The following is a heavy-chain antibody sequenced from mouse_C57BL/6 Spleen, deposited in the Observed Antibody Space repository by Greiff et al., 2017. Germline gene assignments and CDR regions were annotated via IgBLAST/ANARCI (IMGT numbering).Heavy chain of an antibody. CDR2: IWSGGST. CDR3: ARKGAQARAMDY. CDR1: GFSLTSYG. V-gene: IGHV2-2*01. J-gene: IGHJ4*01. Sequence: QVQLKQSGPGLVQPSQSLSITCTVSGFSLTSYGVHWVRQSPGKGLEWLGVIWSGGSTDYNAAFIYRLSISKDNSKSQVFFKMNSLQADDTAINYCARKGAQARAMDYWGQGTSVTVSS. D-gene: IGHD3-2*02.